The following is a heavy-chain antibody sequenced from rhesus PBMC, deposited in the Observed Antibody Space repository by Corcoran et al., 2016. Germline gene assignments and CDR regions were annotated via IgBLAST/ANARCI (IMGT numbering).Heavy chain of an antibody. J-gene: IGHJ5-1*01. V-gene: IGHV4-99*01. CDR3: ARTPGNRFDV. CDR2: ISGSSGST. Sequence: QAQLQESGPGLPKPSATLTLTCPVSVYSISSGYYSGLIVWPPGKGLQYIGYISGSSGSTYYNPSLKSRVTISQDTSKNQFSLKLSSVTAADTAVYYCARTPGNRFDVWGPGVLVTVSS. CDR1: VYSISSGYY. D-gene: IGHD2-39*01.